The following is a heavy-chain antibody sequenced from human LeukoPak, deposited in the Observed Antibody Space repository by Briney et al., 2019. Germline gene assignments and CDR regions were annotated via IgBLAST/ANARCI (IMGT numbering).Heavy chain of an antibody. V-gene: IGHV3-43*01. CDR3: AKDRSPYGSGSYYNGGSDFDY. Sequence: GGSLRLSCAASGFTFDDYTMHWVRQAPGKGLEWVSLISWDGGSTYYADSVKGRFTISRGISKNSLYLQMNSLRTEDTALYYCAKDRSPYGSGSYYNGGSDFDYWGQGTLVTVSS. J-gene: IGHJ4*02. CDR2: ISWDGGST. CDR1: GFTFDDYT. D-gene: IGHD3-10*01.